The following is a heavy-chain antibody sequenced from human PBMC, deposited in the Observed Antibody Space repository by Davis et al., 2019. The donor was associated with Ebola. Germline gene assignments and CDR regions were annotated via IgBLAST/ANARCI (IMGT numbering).Heavy chain of an antibody. Sequence: SETLSLTCTVSGGSISRGRYYWSWIRQHPGRGLEWIGYIYYSGSTNYNPSLKRRVTISIDTFKNQFSLNLRSLTAADTAVYYCARVVVQDPTSRWFDPWGQGTLVTVSS. CDR1: GGSISRGRYY. D-gene: IGHD2-2*01. V-gene: IGHV4-61*01. J-gene: IGHJ5*02. CDR3: ARVVVQDPTSRWFDP. CDR2: IYYSGST.